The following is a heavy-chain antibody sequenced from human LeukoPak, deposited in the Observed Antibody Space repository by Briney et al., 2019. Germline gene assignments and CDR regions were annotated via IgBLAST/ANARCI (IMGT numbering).Heavy chain of an antibody. CDR3: ARQPNSYGKYDF. CDR2: IYYSGTT. V-gene: IGHV4-59*08. J-gene: IGHJ4*02. Sequence: PSETLSLTCTVSGGSISSYYWSWIRQPPGKGLEWIGYIYYSGTTNYSPSLKSRVTMSVDTSRNQFSLHLSSVTAADTAVYYCARQPNSYGKYDFWGQGTLVTVSS. D-gene: IGHD5-18*01. CDR1: GGSISSYY.